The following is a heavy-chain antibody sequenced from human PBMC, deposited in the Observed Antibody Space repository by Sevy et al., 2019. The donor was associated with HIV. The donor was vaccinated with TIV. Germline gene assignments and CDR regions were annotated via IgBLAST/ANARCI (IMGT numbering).Heavy chain of an antibody. CDR3: ARVTTVRVHYYYYYMDV. Sequence: ASVRVSCKASGGTFSSYAISWVRQAPGQGLEWMGGIIPIFGTANYAQKFQGRVTITADKSTSTAYMELSSLRSEDTAVYYCARVTTVRVHYYYYYMDVWGKGTTVTVSS. V-gene: IGHV1-69*06. CDR1: GGTFSSYA. CDR2: IIPIFGTA. D-gene: IGHD4-17*01. J-gene: IGHJ6*03.